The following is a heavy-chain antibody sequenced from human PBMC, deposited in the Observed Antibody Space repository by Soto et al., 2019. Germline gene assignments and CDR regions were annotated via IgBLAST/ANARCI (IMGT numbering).Heavy chain of an antibody. V-gene: IGHV3-23*01. Sequence: GGSLRLSCAASGFTFSSCAMSWVRQAPGKGLEWVSTISGSGGGTYYADSVKGRFTISRDTSKSTLYLQMTSLRPDDTAVYYCATGANFYYDTSRYWGQGTLVTVSS. CDR3: ATGANFYYDTSRY. CDR2: ISGSGGGT. CDR1: GFTFSSCA. D-gene: IGHD3-22*01. J-gene: IGHJ4*02.